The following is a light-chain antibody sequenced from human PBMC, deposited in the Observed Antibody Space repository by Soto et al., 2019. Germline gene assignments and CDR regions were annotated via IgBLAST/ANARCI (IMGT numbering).Light chain of an antibody. CDR3: QQDYDTPWT. CDR1: QSVLYSSNNLNY. J-gene: IGKJ1*01. V-gene: IGKV4-1*01. CDR2: WAS. Sequence: DIVMTQSPDSLAVSLGERATINCKSSQSVLYSSNNLNYLTWYQQKPGQPPKLLIYWASTRESGVPDRFSGSGSGTDFTLTISSLQAEDVAVYYCQQDYDTPWTFGQGTKVEIK.